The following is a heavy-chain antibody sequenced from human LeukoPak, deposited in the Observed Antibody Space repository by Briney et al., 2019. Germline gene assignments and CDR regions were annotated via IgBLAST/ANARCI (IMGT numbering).Heavy chain of an antibody. D-gene: IGHD1-26*01. CDR1: GFTFTASY. J-gene: IGHJ3*02. Sequence: ASVKVSCEASGFTFTASYIHWVRQAPGQGLEWMGWLNANNGGTSYSQRFQGRVTMTRDTSINTAFMELSRLTSDDTAVYYCARLESVILPNDAFDIWGQGTMVSVSS. CDR3: ARLESVILPNDAFDI. CDR2: LNANNGGT. V-gene: IGHV1-2*02.